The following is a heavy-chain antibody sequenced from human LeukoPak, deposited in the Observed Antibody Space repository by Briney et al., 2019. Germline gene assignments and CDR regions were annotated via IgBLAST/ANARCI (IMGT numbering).Heavy chain of an antibody. V-gene: IGHV4-34*01. Sequence: SETLSLTCAVYGGSFSGYYWSWIRQPPGKGLEWIGEINHSGSTNYNPSLKSRVTISVDTSKNQFSLKLSSVTAADTAVYYCAREVSSFLEWLLKLNYFDYWGQGTLVTVSS. J-gene: IGHJ4*02. CDR1: GGSFSGYY. CDR3: AREVSSFLEWLLKLNYFDY. D-gene: IGHD3-3*01. CDR2: INHSGST.